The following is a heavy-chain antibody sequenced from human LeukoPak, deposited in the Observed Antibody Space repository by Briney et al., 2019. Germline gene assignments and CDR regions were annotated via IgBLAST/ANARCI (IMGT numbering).Heavy chain of an antibody. CDR2: ISSSSSTI. Sequence: PGGSLRLSCAASGFTFSRYSMNWVRQAPGKGLEWVSYISSSSSTIYYADSVKGRFTISRDNAKNSLYLQMNSLRAEDTAVYYCARDFGSSSTSWDAFDIWGQGTMVTASS. CDR3: ARDFGSSSTSWDAFDI. D-gene: IGHD2-2*01. V-gene: IGHV3-48*04. J-gene: IGHJ3*02. CDR1: GFTFSRYS.